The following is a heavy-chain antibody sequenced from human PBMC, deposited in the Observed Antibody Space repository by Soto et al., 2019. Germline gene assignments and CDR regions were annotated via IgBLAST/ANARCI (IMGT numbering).Heavy chain of an antibody. Sequence: LRLSCAASGFTFSSYAIHWVRQAPGKGLEWVAIIWYDASKQFYAASVEGRFTISRDNSKAILYLQMNSLRAEDTAVYYCAAWAEGATEVHWGQGTLVTVPS. CDR2: IWYDASKQ. CDR1: GFTFSSYA. V-gene: IGHV3-33*01. J-gene: IGHJ4*02. D-gene: IGHD2-15*01. CDR3: AAWAEGATEVH.